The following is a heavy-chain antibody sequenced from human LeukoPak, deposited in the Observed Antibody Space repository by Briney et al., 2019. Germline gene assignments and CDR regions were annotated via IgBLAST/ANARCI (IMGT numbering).Heavy chain of an antibody. V-gene: IGHV1-46*03. CDR3: VKGATVTTGYGMDV. CDR2: IDPSGGST. CDR1: AYTFSSYL. D-gene: IGHD4-17*01. J-gene: IGHJ6*02. Sequence: ASVKVSCKASAYTFSSYLMHWVRQAPGQGLEWMGIIDPSGGSTGYAQKFQGRVTMTRDTSTSTVYMELSSLRSEDTAVYYCVKGATVTTGYGMDVWGQGTTVTVSS.